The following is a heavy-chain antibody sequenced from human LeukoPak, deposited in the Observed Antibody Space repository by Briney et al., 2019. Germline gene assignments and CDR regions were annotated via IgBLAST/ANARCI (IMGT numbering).Heavy chain of an antibody. CDR1: GFTFSSYA. Sequence: TGGSLRLSCAASGFTFSSYAMYWVRQAPGKGLEWVAVISHDGNNRDYANSVKGRFTISRDTSKNTLSLQMNSLRGDDTAIYYCAKYSYSEHYYQGGWFDPWGQGTLVTVSS. V-gene: IGHV3-30*18. D-gene: IGHD1-26*01. J-gene: IGHJ5*02. CDR3: AKYSYSEHYYQGGWFDP. CDR2: ISHDGNNR.